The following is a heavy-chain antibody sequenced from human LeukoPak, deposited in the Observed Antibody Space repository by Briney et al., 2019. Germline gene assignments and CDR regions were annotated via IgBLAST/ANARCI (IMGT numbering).Heavy chain of an antibody. CDR1: GFTFSSYS. V-gene: IGHV3-48*04. CDR2: ISSSSSNI. CDR3: ARDRGSITLVRGVNYH. Sequence: PGGSLRLSCVASGFTFSSYSMNWVRQAPGKGLEWVSHISSSSSNIYYADSVKGRFTISRDNAKNSLYLQMDSLRAEDTAVYYCARDRGSITLVRGVNYHWGLGTLVTVSS. D-gene: IGHD3-10*01. J-gene: IGHJ5*02.